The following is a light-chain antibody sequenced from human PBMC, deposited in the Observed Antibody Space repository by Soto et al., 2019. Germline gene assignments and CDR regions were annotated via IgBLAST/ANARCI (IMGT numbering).Light chain of an antibody. V-gene: IGKV3-15*01. CDR2: GAS. CDR1: QSVAGN. Sequence: EIVMTQSPATLSVSPGERATLSCRASQSVAGNLAWYQQKPGQAPRLLIYGASTRATGIPDRFSGSGSGTAFTLIISSLQSEDFAVYYCQQYNNWPPITFGQGTRLEIK. J-gene: IGKJ5*01. CDR3: QQYNNWPPIT.